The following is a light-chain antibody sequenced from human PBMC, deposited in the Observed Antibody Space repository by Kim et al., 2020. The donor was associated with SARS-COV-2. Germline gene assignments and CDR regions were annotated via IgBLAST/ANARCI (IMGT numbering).Light chain of an antibody. V-gene: IGLV2-23*01. CDR3: CSSVGNSGYG. Sequence: QSALTQPASVSGSPGQSITISCTGTSSDVGTSSFVSWYQQHPGKAPKLTIYVATKRPTGVSDRFSASKSGTTASLTISGLQAEDVADFYYCSSVGNSGYGFEIGTNVT. J-gene: IGLJ1*01. CDR2: VAT. CDR1: SSDVGTSSF.